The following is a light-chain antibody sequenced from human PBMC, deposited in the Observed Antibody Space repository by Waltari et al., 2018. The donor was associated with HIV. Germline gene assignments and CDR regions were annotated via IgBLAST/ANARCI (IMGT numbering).Light chain of an antibody. Sequence: DIVMTQSPDSLAVSLGERATLQCQSSQNVFYSSNNRNYLSWYQQKAGQPPKLIIYWASSRQSGVPDRFSGSGSGTDFTLTISSLQAEDVAVYFCQQTYTIPPTFGGGTKVEIK. CDR3: QQTYTIPPT. CDR2: WAS. J-gene: IGKJ4*01. CDR1: QNVFYSSNNRNY. V-gene: IGKV4-1*01.